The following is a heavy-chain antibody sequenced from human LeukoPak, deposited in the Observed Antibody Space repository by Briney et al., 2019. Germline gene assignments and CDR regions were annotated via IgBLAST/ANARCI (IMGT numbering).Heavy chain of an antibody. CDR3: ARATIADSSTYYIDY. J-gene: IGHJ4*02. CDR1: GYTFSDYY. D-gene: IGHD3-22*01. Sequence: ASVTVSCKASGYTFSDYYMHWVRQAPGQGLEWMGWINPNSGGTNYAQKFQGRVTMTRDMSISTAYMEVSRLTSDDTAVYYCARATIADSSTYYIDYWGLGTMVTDSS. V-gene: IGHV1-2*02. CDR2: INPNSGGT.